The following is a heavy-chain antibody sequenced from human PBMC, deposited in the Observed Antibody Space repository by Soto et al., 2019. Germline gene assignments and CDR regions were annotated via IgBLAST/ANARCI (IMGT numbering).Heavy chain of an antibody. CDR2: ISSSSSYI. J-gene: IGHJ4*02. Sequence: GGSLRLSCAASGFTFSSYSMNWVRQAPGKGLEWVSSISSSSSYIYYADSVKGRFTISRDNAKNSLYLQMNSLRAEDTAVYYCARGPQLRFKGAFDYWGQGTLVTVSS. V-gene: IGHV3-21*01. CDR1: GFTFSSYS. CDR3: ARGPQLRFKGAFDY. D-gene: IGHD5-12*01.